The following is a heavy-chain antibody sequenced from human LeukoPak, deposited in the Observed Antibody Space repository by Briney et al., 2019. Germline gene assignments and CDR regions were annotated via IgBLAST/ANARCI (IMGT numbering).Heavy chain of an antibody. CDR1: GFTFSSYS. V-gene: IGHV3-21*06. CDR3: ARGSEWELLSCDY. CDR2: ISSSSSYI. D-gene: IGHD1-26*01. J-gene: IGHJ4*02. Sequence: GGTLRLTCAASGFTFSSYSMNWVRQAPGKGLEWVSSISSSSSYIYYADSVKGRFTISRDNAKNSLYLQMNSLRAEDTAVYYCARGSEWELLSCDYWGQGTLVTVSS.